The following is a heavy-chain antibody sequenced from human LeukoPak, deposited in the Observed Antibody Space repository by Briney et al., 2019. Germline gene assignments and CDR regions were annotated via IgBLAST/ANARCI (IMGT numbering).Heavy chain of an antibody. CDR2: IYHSGST. J-gene: IGHJ3*02. V-gene: IGHV4-38-2*02. CDR1: GYSISSGYY. CDR3: ARDVQSGPQAELAFDI. Sequence: SETLSLTCTVSGYSISSGYYWGWIRQPPGKGLKWIGSIYHSGSTYYNPSLKSRVTISIDTSKNQFSLRLKSVTAADTAVYYCARDVQSGPQAELAFDIWGQGTMVTVSS. D-gene: IGHD1-26*01.